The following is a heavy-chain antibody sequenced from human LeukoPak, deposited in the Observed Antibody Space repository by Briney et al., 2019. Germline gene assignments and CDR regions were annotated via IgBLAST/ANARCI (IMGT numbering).Heavy chain of an antibody. CDR1: GLTFSSYA. CDR3: AKVAWQPYYYYGMDV. J-gene: IGHJ6*02. V-gene: IGHV3-23*01. D-gene: IGHD6-13*01. Sequence: GGSLRLSCAASGLTFSSYAMSWVRQAPGKGLEWVSAISGSGGSTYYADSVKGRFTISRDNSKNTLYLQMNSLRAEDTAVYYCAKVAWQPYYYYGMDVWGQGTTVTVSS. CDR2: ISGSGGST.